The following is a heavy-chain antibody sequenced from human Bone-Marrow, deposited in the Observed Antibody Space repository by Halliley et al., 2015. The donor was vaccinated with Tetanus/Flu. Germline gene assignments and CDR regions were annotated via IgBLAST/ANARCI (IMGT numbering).Heavy chain of an antibody. D-gene: IGHD1-1*01. CDR1: GFTFSTYG. J-gene: IGHJ4*02. CDR3: ARDDDRLGNALDY. CDR2: IWNDGSKE. Sequence: AASGFTFSTYGMHWVRQAPGRGLEWVAVIWNDGSKEFYADSAKGRFTISRDNSANKLYLQMNSLRVEDTAVYYCARDDDRLGNALDYWGQGTLVTISS. V-gene: IGHV3-33*02.